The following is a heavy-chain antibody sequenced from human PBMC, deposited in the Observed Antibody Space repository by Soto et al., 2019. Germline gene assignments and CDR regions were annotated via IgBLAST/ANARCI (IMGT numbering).Heavy chain of an antibody. CDR3: AKDLDILTGFYNY. V-gene: IGHV3-21*04. Sequence: PGGSLRLSCAASGFTFSSYSMNWVRQAPGKGLEWVSSISSSSSYIYYADSVKGRFTISRDNAKNSLYLQMNSLRAEDTAVYYCAKDLDILTGFYNYWGQGTLVTVSS. CDR2: ISSSSSYI. J-gene: IGHJ4*02. D-gene: IGHD3-9*01. CDR1: GFTFSSYS.